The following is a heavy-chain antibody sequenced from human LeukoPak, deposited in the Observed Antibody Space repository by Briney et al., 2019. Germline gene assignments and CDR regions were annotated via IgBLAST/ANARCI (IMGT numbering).Heavy chain of an antibody. J-gene: IGHJ6*03. CDR1: GFTFSDYY. CDR2: ISSSGSTT. D-gene: IGHD6-19*01. CDR3: ARTGYSSGWSGGIYYYFYMDV. Sequence: TGGSLRLSCAASGFTFSDYYISWIRQAPGKGLEWVSYISSSGSTTYYTDFVKGRFNVSSDNAKNSLFLQMSSLRGEDTAVYYCARTGYSSGWSGGIYYYFYMDVWGQGTTVTVSS. V-gene: IGHV3-11*01.